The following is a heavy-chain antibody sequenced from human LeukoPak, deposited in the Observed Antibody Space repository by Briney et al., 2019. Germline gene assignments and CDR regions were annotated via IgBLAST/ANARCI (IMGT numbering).Heavy chain of an antibody. CDR1: GFIFDDYA. D-gene: IGHD4-23*01. Sequence: GGSLRLSCVASGFIFDDYAMHWVRQAPGKGLEWVSGISSNSGGIDYADSVKGRFTISRDNSKNTLYLQMNSLRVEDTAVYYCAKDIVGGGNDYWGQGILVTVSS. CDR3: AKDIVGGGNDY. V-gene: IGHV3-9*01. J-gene: IGHJ4*02. CDR2: ISSNSGGI.